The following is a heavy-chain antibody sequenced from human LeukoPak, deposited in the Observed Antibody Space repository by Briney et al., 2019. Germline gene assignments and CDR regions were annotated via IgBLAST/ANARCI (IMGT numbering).Heavy chain of an antibody. CDR2: INQDGGEK. V-gene: IGHV3-7*01. J-gene: IGHJ4*02. D-gene: IGHD4-17*01. CDR1: GFTFSSYW. CDR3: AKTTVTTRGAHPYFDY. Sequence: GGSLRLSCAASGFTFSSYWMSWVRQAPGMGLEWVANINQDGGEKYYVDSVKGRFTISRDNAKNSLYLQMNSLRAEDTAVYYCAKTTVTTRGAHPYFDYWGQGTLVTVSS.